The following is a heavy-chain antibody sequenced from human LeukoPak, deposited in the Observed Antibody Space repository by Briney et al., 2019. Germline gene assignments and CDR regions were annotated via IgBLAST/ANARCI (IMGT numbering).Heavy chain of an antibody. V-gene: IGHV3-21*01. J-gene: IGHJ4*02. Sequence: GGSLRLSCAASGFTFSSYSMNWVRQAPGKGLEWVSSISTGSSYIHYADSLKGRFTISRDNAKNSLYLQTNSLRAEDTAVYYCARGYDGSFLDYWGQGTLVTVSS. CDR2: ISTGSSYI. D-gene: IGHD1-26*01. CDR3: ARGYDGSFLDY. CDR1: GFTFSSYS.